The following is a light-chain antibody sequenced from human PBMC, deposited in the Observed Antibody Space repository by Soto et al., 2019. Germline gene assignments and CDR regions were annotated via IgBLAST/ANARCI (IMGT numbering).Light chain of an antibody. CDR1: QSISGW. CDR2: DAS. Sequence: DIQMTQSPSTLSASVGDRVTITCRASQSISGWLAWYQQKPGKAPKLLISDASTLQSGVPSRFSGGGSGTEFTLTVSSLQPEDIATYYCQQYDSLPITFGQGTRLEIK. V-gene: IGKV1-5*01. J-gene: IGKJ5*01. CDR3: QQYDSLPIT.